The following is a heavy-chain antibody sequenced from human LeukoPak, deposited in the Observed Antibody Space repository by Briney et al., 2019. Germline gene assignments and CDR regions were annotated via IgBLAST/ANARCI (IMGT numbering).Heavy chain of an antibody. D-gene: IGHD2-2*02. CDR1: GYSISSGYY. CDR3: ARAGQLLLYLDY. CDR2: IYHSGST. Sequence: SETLSLTCTVSGYSISSGYYWGWIRQPPGKGLEWIGSIYHSGSTYYNPSLKSRVTISVDTSKNQLSLKLSSVTAADTAVYYCARAGQLLLYLDYWGQGTLVTVSS. J-gene: IGHJ4*02. V-gene: IGHV4-38-2*02.